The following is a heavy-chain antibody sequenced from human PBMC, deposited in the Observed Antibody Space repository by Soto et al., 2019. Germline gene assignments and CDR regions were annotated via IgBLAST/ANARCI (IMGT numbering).Heavy chain of an antibody. V-gene: IGHV4-30-2*01. CDR1: GGSISSGGYS. D-gene: IGHD5-18*01. CDR3: ASGYSYGRYYFDY. CDR2: IYHSGST. J-gene: IGHJ4*02. Sequence: QLQLQESGSGLVKPSQTLSLTCAVSGGSISSGGYSWSWIRQPPGKGLEWTGYIYHSGSTYYNPSLKSRVTISVDRSKNQFSLKLSSVTAADTAVYYCASGYSYGRYYFDYWGQGTLVTVSS.